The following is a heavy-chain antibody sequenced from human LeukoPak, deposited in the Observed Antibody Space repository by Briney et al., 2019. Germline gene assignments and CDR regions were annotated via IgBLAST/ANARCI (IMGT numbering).Heavy chain of an antibody. J-gene: IGHJ4*02. Sequence: GGSLRLSCAASGFTFSSYSMNWVRQAPGKGLEWVSFISTSSSYIYYADSVQGRFTVSRDNARNSLYLQMNSLRPEDTAVYYCARDQDWNDRGGLDYWGQGTLVTVSS. CDR3: ARDQDWNDRGGLDY. CDR2: ISTSSSYI. D-gene: IGHD1-1*01. V-gene: IGHV3-21*01. CDR1: GFTFSSYS.